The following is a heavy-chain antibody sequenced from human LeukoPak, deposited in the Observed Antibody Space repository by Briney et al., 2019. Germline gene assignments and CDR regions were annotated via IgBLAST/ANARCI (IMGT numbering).Heavy chain of an antibody. Sequence: SQTLSLTCTVSGGSISSGGYYWSWIRQHPGKGLEWIGYIYYSGSTYYNPSLKSRVTISVDTSKNQFSLKLSSVTAADTAVYYCARSDYHNSGSHTVFDAFDIWGQGTRVTVSS. CDR1: GGSISSGGYY. V-gene: IGHV4-31*03. J-gene: IGHJ3*02. CDR2: IYYSGST. D-gene: IGHD3-10*01. CDR3: ARSDYHNSGSHTVFDAFDI.